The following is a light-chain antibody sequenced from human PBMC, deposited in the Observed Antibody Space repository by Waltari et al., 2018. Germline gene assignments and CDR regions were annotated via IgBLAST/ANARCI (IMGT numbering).Light chain of an antibody. Sequence: QSALTQPASVSGSPGQSLTISFTGTSSDVGGYNYVSWYQQHPGKAPKLMIYDGSNRPSVVSNRVSGSKAGNTASLTISGLQPEDEADYYCSSYTSSTIYVFGTGTKVTVL. CDR2: DGS. V-gene: IGLV2-14*01. J-gene: IGLJ1*01. CDR3: SSYTSSTIYV. CDR1: SSDVGGYNY.